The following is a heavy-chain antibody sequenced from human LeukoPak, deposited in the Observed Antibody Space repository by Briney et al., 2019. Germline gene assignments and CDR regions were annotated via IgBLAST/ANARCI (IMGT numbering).Heavy chain of an antibody. CDR3: ARRGSYYNVADY. Sequence: ASVKVSCKASGYTFTSYYLHWVRQAPGQGLEWMGIINPSGGSTSYAQKFQDRVNMTRDTSTSTVYLELSSLRSEDTAMYYCARRGSYYNVADYWGQGTLVTVSP. CDR1: GYTFTSYY. V-gene: IGHV1-46*01. D-gene: IGHD1-26*01. J-gene: IGHJ4*02. CDR2: INPSGGST.